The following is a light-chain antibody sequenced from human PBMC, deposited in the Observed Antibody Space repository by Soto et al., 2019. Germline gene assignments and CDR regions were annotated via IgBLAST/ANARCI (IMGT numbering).Light chain of an antibody. CDR1: SSDVGGHDY. Sequence: QSALTQPASVSGSPGQSITISCTGTSSDVGGHDYVSWYPQHPGKAPKLIIYEVRTRPSGVSNRFSGPKSGNTASLTIAGLQAEDEADYYCSSYSSTTLVFGTGTKVTV. J-gene: IGLJ1*01. CDR3: SSYSSTTLV. V-gene: IGLV2-14*01. CDR2: EVR.